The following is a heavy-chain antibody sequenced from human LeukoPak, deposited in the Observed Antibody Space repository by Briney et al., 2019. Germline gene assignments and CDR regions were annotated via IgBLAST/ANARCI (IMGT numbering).Heavy chain of an antibody. CDR2: IGGSGGST. Sequence: GGSLRLSCAASGFTFSSYALSWVRQAPGKGLEWVSSIGGSGGSTYYADSVKGRFTISRDNSKNSLYLHMNSLRAEDTAVYYCAKGVHPYYCYYGVDVWGQGTTVTVSS. CDR1: GFTFSSYA. D-gene: IGHD1-1*01. V-gene: IGHV3-23*01. J-gene: IGHJ6*02. CDR3: AKGVHPYYCYYGVDV.